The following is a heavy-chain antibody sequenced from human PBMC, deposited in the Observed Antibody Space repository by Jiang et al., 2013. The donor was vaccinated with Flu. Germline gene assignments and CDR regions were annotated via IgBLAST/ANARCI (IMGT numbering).Heavy chain of an antibody. D-gene: IGHD6-6*01. CDR1: GYTFTTYA. CDR3: ARRIVRSFDY. V-gene: IGHV1-3*04. Sequence: GREVKKPSGPSVKLSSPTASGYTFTTYAIHWVRQAPGQRLEWMGWINIGNGNTKYSPKFQGRVSITRDTSASTAYMEVSSLTSEDTAVYYCARRIVRSFDYWGQGTLVTVSS. CDR2: INIGNGNT. J-gene: IGHJ4*02.